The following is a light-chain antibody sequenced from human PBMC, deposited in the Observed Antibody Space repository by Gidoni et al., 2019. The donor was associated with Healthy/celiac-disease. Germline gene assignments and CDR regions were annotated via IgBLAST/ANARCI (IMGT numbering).Light chain of an antibody. V-gene: IGKV1-9*01. Sequence: IQLTQSPSSLSASVGDRVTITFRASQGISRYLACCQQKPGKAPKLLIYAASTLQSGVPSRFSGSGSGTDFTLTISSLQPEDFATYYCRQLNSYPPSFGGGTKVEIK. J-gene: IGKJ4*01. CDR1: QGISRY. CDR2: AAS. CDR3: RQLNSYPPS.